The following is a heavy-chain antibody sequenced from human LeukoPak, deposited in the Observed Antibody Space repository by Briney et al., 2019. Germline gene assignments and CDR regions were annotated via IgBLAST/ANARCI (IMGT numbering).Heavy chain of an antibody. Sequence: PSGTLSLTCGVSGGSITTTNWWSWVRQFPGRGLQWIGEVSLEGVRNYNPSLTSRVTMSLDRAKYLLSLNLNSVTAADTAVYYCSRENGAFSPFGYWGQGILVTV. CDR3: SRENGAFSPFGY. D-gene: IGHD2-8*01. CDR1: GGSITTTNW. J-gene: IGHJ4*02. V-gene: IGHV4-4*02. CDR2: VSLEGVR.